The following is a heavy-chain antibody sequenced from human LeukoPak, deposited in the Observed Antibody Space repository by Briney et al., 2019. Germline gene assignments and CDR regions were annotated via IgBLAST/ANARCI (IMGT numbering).Heavy chain of an antibody. J-gene: IGHJ4*02. CDR2: IIPIFGTA. CDR1: GGTFSSYA. Sequence: SVKVSCKASGGTFSSYAISWVRQAPGQGLEWMGGIIPIFGTANYAQKFQGRVTISADESTSTAYMELSSLRSEDTAVYYCARSPYYYDSSGYYLPHYFDYWGQGTLVTVSS. D-gene: IGHD3-22*01. V-gene: IGHV1-69*13. CDR3: ARSPYYYDSSGYYLPHYFDY.